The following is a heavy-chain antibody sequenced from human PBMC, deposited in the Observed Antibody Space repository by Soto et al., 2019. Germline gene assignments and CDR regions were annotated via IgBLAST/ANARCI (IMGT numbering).Heavy chain of an antibody. D-gene: IGHD7-27*01. CDR1: GFTFSIFA. J-gene: IGHJ4*02. Sequence: PGGSLRLSCAASGFTFSIFAMSWVRQSPGKGLEWVSTISGSGGSTYYADAVKGRFSISGDNSMGTLYLQMKSLRVEDTAIYYCAKEVSLGSTVDLGYWGQGTLVTVSS. CDR2: ISGSGGST. V-gene: IGHV3-23*01. CDR3: AKEVSLGSTVDLGY.